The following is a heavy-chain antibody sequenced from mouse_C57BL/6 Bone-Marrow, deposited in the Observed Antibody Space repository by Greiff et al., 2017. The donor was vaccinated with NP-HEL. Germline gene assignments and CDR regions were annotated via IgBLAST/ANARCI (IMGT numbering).Heavy chain of an antibody. V-gene: IGHV1-50*01. J-gene: IGHJ2*01. D-gene: IGHD4-1*01. CDR3: AKEGELGQVYFDY. Sequence: QVQLKQPGAELVKPGASVKLSCKASGYTFTSYWMQWVKQRPGQGLEWIGEIDPSDSYTNYNQKLKGKATLTVDTSSSTAFMQLSCLTSEDSAVYYCAKEGELGQVYFDYWGQGTTLTGSS. CDR1: GYTFTSYW. CDR2: IDPSDSYT.